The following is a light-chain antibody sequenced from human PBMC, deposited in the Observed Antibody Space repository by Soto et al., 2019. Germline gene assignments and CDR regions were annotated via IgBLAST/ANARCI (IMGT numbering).Light chain of an antibody. CDR2: GAS. J-gene: IGKJ3*01. CDR1: QSITSN. CDR3: QEFHNWPLLT. Sequence: EIVMTQSPATLSVSPGERATLSCRASQSITSNLAWYQQKPGQAPRLLIYGASTRATGVPARFSGSGSGTEFTLTISSPQSEDLAIYYCQEFHNWPLLTFGPGTKVEIK. V-gene: IGKV3-15*01.